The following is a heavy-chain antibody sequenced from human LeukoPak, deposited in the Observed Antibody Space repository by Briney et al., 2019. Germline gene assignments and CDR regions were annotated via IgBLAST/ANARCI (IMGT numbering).Heavy chain of an antibody. D-gene: IGHD2-2*01. CDR1: GHSISSGYY. J-gene: IGHJ4*02. CDR2: IYYSGST. Sequence: SETLSLTCAVPGHSISSGYYWGWIRQPPGKGLEWIGSIYYSGSTYYNPSLKSRVTISLDTSKNQFSLKLRSVTAADTAMYYCASRYCDSTSCLFDYWGQGTLVTVSS. V-gene: IGHV4-38-2*01. CDR3: ASRYCDSTSCLFDY.